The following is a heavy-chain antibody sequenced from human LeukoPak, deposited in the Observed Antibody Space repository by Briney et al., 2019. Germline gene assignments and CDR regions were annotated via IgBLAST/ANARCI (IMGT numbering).Heavy chain of an antibody. CDR2: ISSSSSYI. Sequence: GGSLRLSCAASRFTFSSYSMNWVRQAPGKGLEWVSSISSSSSYIYYADSVKGRFTISRDNAKNSLYLQMNSLRAEDTAVYYCARELIGVVPAATNDYWGQGTLVTVSS. D-gene: IGHD2-2*01. CDR3: ARELIGVVPAATNDY. J-gene: IGHJ4*02. CDR1: RFTFSSYS. V-gene: IGHV3-21*01.